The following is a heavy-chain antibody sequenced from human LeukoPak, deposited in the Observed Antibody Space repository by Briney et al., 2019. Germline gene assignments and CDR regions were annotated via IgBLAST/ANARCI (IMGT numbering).Heavy chain of an antibody. CDR3: ARGSGAVAGLQGDAFDI. CDR1: GYTFSSYG. V-gene: IGHV1-18*01. J-gene: IGHJ3*02. Sequence: GASVKVSCKASGYTFSSYGISWVRQAPGQGLEWMGWISAYNGNTNYAQKLQGRVTMTTDTSTSTAYIELRSLRSDDTAVYYCARGSGAVAGLQGDAFDIWGQGTMVTVSS. CDR2: ISAYNGNT. D-gene: IGHD6-19*01.